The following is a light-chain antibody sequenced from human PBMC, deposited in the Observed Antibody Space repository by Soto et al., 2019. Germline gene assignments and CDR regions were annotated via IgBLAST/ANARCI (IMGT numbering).Light chain of an antibody. CDR3: SSYTSSSNYV. CDR2: DVS. CDR1: SSDVGGYNY. V-gene: IGLV2-14*01. Sequence: QSALTQPASVSGSPGQSITISCTGTSSDVGGYNYVSWYQQHPGKAPKLMIYDVSNRPSGVSNRFSGSKSGNTASLTISGLQAADEADYYCSSYTSSSNYVFGPGTKLTVL. J-gene: IGLJ1*01.